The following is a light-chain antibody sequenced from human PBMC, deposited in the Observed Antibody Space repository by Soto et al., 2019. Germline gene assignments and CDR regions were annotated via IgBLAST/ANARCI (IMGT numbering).Light chain of an antibody. CDR1: QSIRYY. Sequence: DIQLTQSPPTLSASVGDRVTITCRASQSIRYYLAWYQQMPGKAPKLLIYGASSLQSGVPSRFSGSGSGTEFTLTLSSLPPDDFGTYFCQHHNSYSQTFGQGTKVEIK. CDR2: GAS. V-gene: IGKV1-5*01. CDR3: QHHNSYSQT. J-gene: IGKJ1*01.